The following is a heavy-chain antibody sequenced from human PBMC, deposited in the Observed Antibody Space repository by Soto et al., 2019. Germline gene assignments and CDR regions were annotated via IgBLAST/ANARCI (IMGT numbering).Heavy chain of an antibody. Sequence: EVQLVESGGGLVQPGGSLRLSCAASGFTFSSYSMNWVRQAPGKGLEWVSSISSSSSYIYYADSVKGRFTISRDNAKNSLYLQMNSLRAEDTAVYYCARGISSSWMWFDPWGQGTLVTVSS. CDR3: ARGISSSWMWFDP. CDR1: GFTFSSYS. J-gene: IGHJ5*02. V-gene: IGHV3-21*01. CDR2: ISSSSSYI. D-gene: IGHD6-13*01.